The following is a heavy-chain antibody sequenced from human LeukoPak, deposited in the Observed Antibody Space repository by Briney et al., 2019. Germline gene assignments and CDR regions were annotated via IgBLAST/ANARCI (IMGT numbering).Heavy chain of an antibody. V-gene: IGHV4-4*07. D-gene: IGHD6-6*01. CDR3: ARGDSSSSEVPFDY. CDR2: FYTSGTT. CDR1: GGSISSYY. J-gene: IGHJ4*02. Sequence: NPSETLSLTCTVSGGSISSYYWSWIRQPAGKGLEWIGRFYTSGTTNYNPSLKSRVTMSVDTSKNQFSLKLSSVTAADTAVYYCARGDSSSSEVPFDYWGQGTLVTVSS.